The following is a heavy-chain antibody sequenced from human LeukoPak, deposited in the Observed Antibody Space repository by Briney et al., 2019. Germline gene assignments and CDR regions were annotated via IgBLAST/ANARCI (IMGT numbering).Heavy chain of an antibody. D-gene: IGHD4-17*01. CDR1: GYTFTGYY. J-gene: IGHJ3*02. Sequence: ASVKVSCKASGYTFTGYYMHWVRQAPGQGLEWMGWINPNSGGTNYAQKFQGRVTMTRDTSISTAYMELSRLRSDDTAVYYCARDPSTETSEEADAFDIWGRGTMVTVSS. V-gene: IGHV1-2*02. CDR2: INPNSGGT. CDR3: ARDPSTETSEEADAFDI.